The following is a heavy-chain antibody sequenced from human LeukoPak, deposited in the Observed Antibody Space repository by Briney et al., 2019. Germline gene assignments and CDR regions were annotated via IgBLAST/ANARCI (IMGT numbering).Heavy chain of an antibody. CDR3: ARDPCGGTTCYLKS. CDR2: IGTSNSDR. V-gene: IGHV3-21*06. CDR1: GFTFSDYN. J-gene: IGHJ5*02. D-gene: IGHD2-2*01. Sequence: PGGSLRLSCAASGFTFSDYNMRWIRQAPGKGLEWVSSIGTSNSDRYYADSVKGRFTISRDNAKSSVYLQMNRLSAEDTAIYYCARDPCGGTTCYLKSWGQGTLVTVSS.